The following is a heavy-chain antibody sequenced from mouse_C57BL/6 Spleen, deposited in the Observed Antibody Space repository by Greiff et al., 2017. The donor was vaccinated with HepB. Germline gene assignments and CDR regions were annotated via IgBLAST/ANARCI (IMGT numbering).Heavy chain of an antibody. CDR1: GYSFTGYY. D-gene: IGHD2-4*01. CDR3: ARGDYDEAWFAY. CDR2: INPSTGGT. V-gene: IGHV1-42*01. Sequence: EVQLQQSGPELVKPGASVKISCKASGYSFTGYYMNWVKQSPEKSLEWIGEINPSTGGTTYKQKFKAKATLTVDKSSSTAYMQLKSLTSEDSAVYYCARGDYDEAWFAYWGQGTLVTVSA. J-gene: IGHJ3*01.